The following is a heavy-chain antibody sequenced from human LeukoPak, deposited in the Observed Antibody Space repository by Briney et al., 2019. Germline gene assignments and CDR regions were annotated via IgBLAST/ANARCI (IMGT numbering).Heavy chain of an antibody. V-gene: IGHV4-39*07. D-gene: IGHD3-10*01. J-gene: IGHJ3*02. CDR3: ASAGVRGVIINSDAFDI. Sequence: SETLSLTCTVSGGSISSSSYYWGWIRQPPGKGLEWIGSIYYSGSTYYNPSLKSRVTISVDTSKNQFSLKLSSVTAADTAVYYCASAGVRGVIINSDAFDIWGQGTMVTVSS. CDR2: IYYSGST. CDR1: GGSISSSSYY.